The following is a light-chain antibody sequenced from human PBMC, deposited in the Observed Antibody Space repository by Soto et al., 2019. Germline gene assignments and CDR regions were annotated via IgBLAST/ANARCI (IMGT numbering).Light chain of an antibody. V-gene: IGLV1-40*01. Sequence: QSVLTQPPSVSGAPGQRVTIYCTGSSSNIGAGYDVHWYQQLPGTAPKRLIYGNSNRPSGVPDRFSGSKSGTSASLAITGLQAEDEADYYCQSYDSSLSGWVFGGGTKLTVL. J-gene: IGLJ3*02. CDR2: GNS. CDR3: QSYDSSLSGWV. CDR1: SSNIGAGYD.